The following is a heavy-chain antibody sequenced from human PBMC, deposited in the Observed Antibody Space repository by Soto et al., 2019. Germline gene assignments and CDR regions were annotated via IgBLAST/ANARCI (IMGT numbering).Heavy chain of an antibody. CDR2: ISPYSENT. Sequence: QVQLVQSGGEVKKPGASVKVSCKASNYSFTTYGISWVRQAPGQGLEWMGWISPYSENTNYARKFQDRVTLTTDSSKNTAYMELKSLRSDDTAVYFCARDTYFDNSGYYYDYWGQGTLVTVSS. V-gene: IGHV1-18*01. J-gene: IGHJ4*02. D-gene: IGHD3-22*01. CDR1: NYSFTTYG. CDR3: ARDTYFDNSGYYYDY.